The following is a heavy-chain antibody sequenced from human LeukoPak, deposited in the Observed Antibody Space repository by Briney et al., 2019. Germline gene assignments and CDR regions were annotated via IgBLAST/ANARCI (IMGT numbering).Heavy chain of an antibody. V-gene: IGHV3-13*01. J-gene: IGHJ3*01. CDR3: IRDLGLSHAYGAFDV. CDR1: GFTFSYYD. CDR2: IGKDGST. Sequence: PGGSLRLSCAASGFTFSYYDMHWVRHVTGRSLEWVSGIGKDGSTYYPGSVKGRFTISRENAKNSLYLQMNSLRAEDTAVYYCIRDLGLSHAYGAFDVWGQGTMVTVSS. D-gene: IGHD3-16*01.